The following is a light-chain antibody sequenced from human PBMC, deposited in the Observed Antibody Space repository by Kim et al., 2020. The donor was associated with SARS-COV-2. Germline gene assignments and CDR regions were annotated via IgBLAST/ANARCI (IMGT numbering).Light chain of an antibody. CDR1: SHKTSY. J-gene: IGLJ2*01. CDR3: SSRDTSNSHVV. V-gene: IGLV3-19*01. Sequence: ALGQTVKVSCQGDSHKTSYATCYQQKPGQAPVLVLYGKDNRPSGIPDRFSGSSSSNTGSLTITGAQAEDEADYYCSSRDTSNSHVVFGGGTQLTVL. CDR2: GKD.